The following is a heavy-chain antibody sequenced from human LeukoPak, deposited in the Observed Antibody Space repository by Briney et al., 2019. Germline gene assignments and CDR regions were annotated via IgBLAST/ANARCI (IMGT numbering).Heavy chain of an antibody. V-gene: IGHV4-4*02. CDR2: AHLSGAS. CDR3: ARESGAFSPFGF. Sequence: PSETLSLTCAVSGGSILSTNWWSWVRQPPGRGLEWIGEAHLSGASNYNPSLKSRVNMSIDKSRNQLSLELTSVTAADTAMYYCARESGAFSPFGFWGQGTLVTVSS. D-gene: IGHD1-26*01. J-gene: IGHJ1*01. CDR1: GGSILSTNW.